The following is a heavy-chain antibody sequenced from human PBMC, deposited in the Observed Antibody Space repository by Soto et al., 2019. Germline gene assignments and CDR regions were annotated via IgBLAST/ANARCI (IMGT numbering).Heavy chain of an antibody. CDR2: ISAYNGNT. V-gene: IGHV1-18*01. CDR3: ARDVGYGVIDY. Sequence: QVQLVQSGAEVKKPGASVKVSCKASGYTFTSYSISWVRQAPGQGLEWMGWISAYNGNTYHARKLQGRVTMTTHTSTSTAYMQLRSLRSDDTAVYFCARDVGYGVIDYWGQGTLVSVSS. CDR1: GYTFTSYS. J-gene: IGHJ4*02. D-gene: IGHD4-17*01.